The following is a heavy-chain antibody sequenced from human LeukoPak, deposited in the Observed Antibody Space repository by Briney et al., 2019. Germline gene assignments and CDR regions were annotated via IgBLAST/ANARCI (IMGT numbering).Heavy chain of an antibody. CDR1: GFTFSSYW. J-gene: IGHJ4*02. CDR3: ATSYCSGGSCYLGLFDY. CDR2: ISYDGSNK. V-gene: IGHV3-30*03. D-gene: IGHD2-15*01. Sequence: GGSLRLSCAASGFTFSSYWMSWVRQAPGKGLEWVAVISYDGSNKYYADSVKGRFTISRDNSKNTLYLQMNSLRAEDTAVYYCATSYCSGGSCYLGLFDYWGQGTLVTVSS.